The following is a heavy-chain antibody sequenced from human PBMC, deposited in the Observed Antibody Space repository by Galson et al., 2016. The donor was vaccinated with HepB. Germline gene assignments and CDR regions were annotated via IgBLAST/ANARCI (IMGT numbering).Heavy chain of an antibody. Sequence: LILSCSASGFIFDDYSIHWVRRIPGRGREWGAGRNWTSARVDYAGSVKGRFTISRDKNSLFLQMNSLGPEDTALYYCAKEDGRFNFDPWGQGTLVTVSS. J-gene: IGHJ5*02. V-gene: IGHV3-9*01. CDR1: GFIFDDYS. D-gene: IGHD2-15*01. CDR2: RNWTSARV. CDR3: AKEDGRFNFDP.